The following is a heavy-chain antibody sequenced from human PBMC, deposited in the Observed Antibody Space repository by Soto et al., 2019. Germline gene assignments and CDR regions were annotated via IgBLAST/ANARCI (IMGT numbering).Heavy chain of an antibody. V-gene: IGHV1-3*01. CDR3: ARDSGHYYRSDAFDK. J-gene: IGHJ3*02. CDR1: GYSFTSYG. Sequence: ASVKVSCKASGYSFTSYGIHWVRQAPGQRLEWMGWINAANGDTIYSPTFQGRVTITRDTSASTAYMELSSLRFEDTAVFYCARDSGHYYRSDAFDKWGQGTMVTVSS. D-gene: IGHD1-26*01. CDR2: INAANGDT.